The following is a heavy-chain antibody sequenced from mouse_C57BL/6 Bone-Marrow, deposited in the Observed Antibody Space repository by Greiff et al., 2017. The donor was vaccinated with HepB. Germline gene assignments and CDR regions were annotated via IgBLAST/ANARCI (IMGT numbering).Heavy chain of an antibody. Sequence: QVQLQQSGAELVRPGTSVKLSCKASGYTFTSYWMHWVKQRPGQGLEWIGVIDPSDSYTNYNQKFKGKATLTVDTSSSTAYMQLSSLTSEDSAVYYCAIDSSGYEDYWGQGTTLTVSS. J-gene: IGHJ2*01. D-gene: IGHD3-2*02. CDR1: GYTFTSYW. CDR2: IDPSDSYT. CDR3: AIDSSGYEDY. V-gene: IGHV1-59*01.